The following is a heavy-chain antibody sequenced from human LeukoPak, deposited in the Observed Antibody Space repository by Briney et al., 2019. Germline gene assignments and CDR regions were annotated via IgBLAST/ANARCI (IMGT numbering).Heavy chain of an antibody. CDR3: ARDSSYDSSGRPDY. Sequence: GASVKVSCKASGYTFTSYGISWVRQAPGQGLEWMGWISAYNGNTNYAQKLQGRVTMTTDTSTSTAYMELSSLRSEDTAVYYCARDSSYDSSGRPDYWGQGTLVTVSS. CDR1: GYTFTSYG. J-gene: IGHJ4*02. D-gene: IGHD3-22*01. CDR2: ISAYNGNT. V-gene: IGHV1-18*01.